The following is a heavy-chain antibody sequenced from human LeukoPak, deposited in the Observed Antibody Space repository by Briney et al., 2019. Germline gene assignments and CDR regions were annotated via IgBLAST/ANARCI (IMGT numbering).Heavy chain of an antibody. V-gene: IGHV4-59*12. CDR2: IHYSGSS. J-gene: IGHJ3*02. CDR3: ARGRMVVANTGAFDI. Sequence: PSETLSLTCTVSGASICGYYWSWLRQPPGKGLEWIGFIHYSGSSNSNPSLKSRVTISVDTSKNQISLKLNSVTAADTAVYYCARGRMVVANTGAFDIWGQGTMVPVSS. CDR1: GASICGYY. D-gene: IGHD3-22*01.